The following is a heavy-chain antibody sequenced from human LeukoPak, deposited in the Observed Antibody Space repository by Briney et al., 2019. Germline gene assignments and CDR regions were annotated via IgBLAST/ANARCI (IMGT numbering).Heavy chain of an antibody. CDR2: IYSGGST. D-gene: IGHD6-6*01. CDR3: ARESSSFLDY. CDR1: GFTFSGYS. Sequence: GGSLRLSCTASGFTFSGYSMNWVRQAPGKGLEWVSVIYSGGSTYYADSVKGRFTISRDNSKNTLYLQMNSLRADDTAVYYCARESSSFLDYWGQGTLVTVSS. J-gene: IGHJ4*02. V-gene: IGHV3-53*01.